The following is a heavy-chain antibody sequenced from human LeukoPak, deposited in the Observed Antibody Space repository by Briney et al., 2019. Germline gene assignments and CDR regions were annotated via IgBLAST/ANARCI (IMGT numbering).Heavy chain of an antibody. D-gene: IGHD5-12*01. CDR2: IRYDGSNK. J-gene: IGHJ4*02. CDR3: AKESRVATTPLDY. V-gene: IGHV3-30*02. CDR1: GFTFSSYG. Sequence: GGSLRLSCAASGFTFSSYGMHWVRQAPGKGLEWVAFIRYDGSNKYYADSVKGRFTISRDNSKNTLYLQMNSLRAEDTAVYYCAKESRVATTPLDYWGQGTLVTVPS.